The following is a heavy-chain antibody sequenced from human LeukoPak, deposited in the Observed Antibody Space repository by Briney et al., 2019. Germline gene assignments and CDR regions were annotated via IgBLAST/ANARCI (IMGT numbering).Heavy chain of an antibody. CDR3: ARDLERWSTHWYFDL. J-gene: IGHJ2*01. CDR1: GGSISSYY. V-gene: IGHV4-59*12. Sequence: SETLSLTCTVSGGSISSYYWSWIRQPPGKGLEWIGYIYYSGSTNYNPSLKSRVTISVDTSKNQFSLKLSSVTAADTAVYCCARDLERWSTHWYFDLWGRGTLVTVSS. D-gene: IGHD1-1*01. CDR2: IYYSGST.